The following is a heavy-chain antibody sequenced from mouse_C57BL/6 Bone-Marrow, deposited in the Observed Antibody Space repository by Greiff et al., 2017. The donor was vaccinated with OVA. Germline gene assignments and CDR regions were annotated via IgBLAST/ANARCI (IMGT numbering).Heavy chain of an antibody. CDR3: ARHALYDVYDEVRDYAMDY. Sequence: DVMLVESGGGLVQPGGSLKLSCAASGFTFSDYYMYWVRQTPEKRLEWVAYISNGGGSTYYPDTVKGRFTISRDNAKNTLYLQMSRLKSEDTAMYYCARHALYDVYDEVRDYAMDYWGQGTSVTVS. CDR2: ISNGGGST. CDR1: GFTFSDYY. V-gene: IGHV5-12*01. D-gene: IGHD2-3*01. J-gene: IGHJ4*01.